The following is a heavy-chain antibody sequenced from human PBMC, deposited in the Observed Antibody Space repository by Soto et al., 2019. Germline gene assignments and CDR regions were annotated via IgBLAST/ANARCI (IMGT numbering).Heavy chain of an antibody. CDR2: INPSGGST. Sequence: QVQLMQSGAEVKKPGASVKVSCKASGYTFTSYYMHWVRQAPGQGLEWMGLINPSGGSTTYAQKFHGRVNMNRETSTSTVYMGQNNLRSDDTAVYYCARACVLLWFGDPYYGMCVWGQGTTVTVS. V-gene: IGHV1-46*01. CDR3: ARACVLLWFGDPYYGMCV. CDR1: GYTFTSYY. J-gene: IGHJ6*02. D-gene: IGHD3-10*01.